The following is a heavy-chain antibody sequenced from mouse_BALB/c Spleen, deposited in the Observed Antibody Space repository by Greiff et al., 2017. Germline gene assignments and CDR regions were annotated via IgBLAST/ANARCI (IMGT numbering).Heavy chain of an antibody. J-gene: IGHJ3*01. CDR3: TRYDGYLFAY. CDR1: GYTFTDYE. D-gene: IGHD2-3*01. CDR2: IDPETGGT. Sequence: VKLMESGAELVRPGASVTLSCKASGYTFTDYEMHWVKQTPVHGLEWIGAIDPETGGTAYNQKFKGKATLTADKSSSTAYMELRSLTSEDSAVYYCTRYDGYLFAYWGQGTLVTVSA. V-gene: IGHV1-15*01.